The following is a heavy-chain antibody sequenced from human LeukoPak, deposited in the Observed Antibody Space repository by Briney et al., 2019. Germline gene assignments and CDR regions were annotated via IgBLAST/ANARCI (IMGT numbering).Heavy chain of an antibody. D-gene: IGHD6-13*01. CDR3: ARGRGARSSRWYNWFDP. Sequence: SETLSLTRAVYGGSFSAYYWSWIRQPPGKGLEWIGEINHSGSTNYNPSLKSRVTISIDTSKNQFSLEMSSVTAADTAVYYCARGRGARSSRWYNWFDPWGQGTLVTVSS. CDR1: GGSFSAYY. J-gene: IGHJ5*02. CDR2: INHSGST. V-gene: IGHV4-34*01.